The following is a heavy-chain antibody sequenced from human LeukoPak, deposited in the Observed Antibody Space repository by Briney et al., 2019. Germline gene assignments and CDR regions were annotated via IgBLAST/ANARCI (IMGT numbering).Heavy chain of an antibody. V-gene: IGHV3-7*01. J-gene: IGHJ4*02. CDR1: AFTFSSYW. Sequence: GGSLRLSCEASAFTFSSYWMSWVRQAPGKGLEWEANIKEDGSEINYVDSVKGRFTISRDNAKNSLFLQMKSLRVEDTAVYYCARDRGYSSFDYWGQGTLVTVSS. CDR2: IKEDGSEI. CDR3: ARDRGYSSFDY. D-gene: IGHD4-23*01.